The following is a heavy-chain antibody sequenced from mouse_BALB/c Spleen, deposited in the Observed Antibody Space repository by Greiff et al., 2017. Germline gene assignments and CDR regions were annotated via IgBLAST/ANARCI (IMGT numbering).Heavy chain of an antibody. CDR1: GFTFSDYY. Sequence: EVKLVESGGGLVKPGGSLKLSCAASGFTFSDYYMYWVRQTPEKRLEWVATISDGGSYTYYPDSVKGRFTISRDNAKNNLYLQMSSLKSEDTAMYYCARPYGYEGYAMDYWGQGTSVTVSS. J-gene: IGHJ4*01. V-gene: IGHV5-4*02. CDR3: ARPYGYEGYAMDY. CDR2: ISDGGSYT. D-gene: IGHD2-2*01.